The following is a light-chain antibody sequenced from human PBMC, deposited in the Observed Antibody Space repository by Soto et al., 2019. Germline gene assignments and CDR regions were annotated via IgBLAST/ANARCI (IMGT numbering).Light chain of an antibody. J-gene: IGKJ2*01. CDR2: GAS. V-gene: IGKV3-20*01. CDR1: QSVSSY. Sequence: EIMLTQSPATLSLSPGERATLSCRASQSVSSYLAWYQQRPGQAPRLLIYGASTGATGIPARFRGSGSGTDFTLTISSLEPEDSAVYFCHQYADSPQTFGQGTKVDIK. CDR3: HQYADSPQT.